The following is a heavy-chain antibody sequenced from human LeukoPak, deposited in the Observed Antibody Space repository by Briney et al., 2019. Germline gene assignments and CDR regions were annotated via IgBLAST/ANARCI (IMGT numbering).Heavy chain of an antibody. CDR3: ASPRITMVRGASGHGMDV. D-gene: IGHD3-10*01. J-gene: IGHJ6*04. Sequence: GRSLRLSCAASGFTFSSYAMHWVRQAPGKGLEWVAVISYDGSNKYYADSLKGRFNISRDNSKNTLYLQMNSLRAEDTAVYYCASPRITMVRGASGHGMDVWGKGTTVTVSS. CDR1: GFTFSSYA. CDR2: ISYDGSNK. V-gene: IGHV3-30*04.